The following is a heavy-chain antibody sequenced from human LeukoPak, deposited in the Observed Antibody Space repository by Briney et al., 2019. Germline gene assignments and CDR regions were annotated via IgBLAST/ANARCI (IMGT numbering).Heavy chain of an antibody. V-gene: IGHV3-13*01. Sequence: PGGSLRLSGAASGFTFSTYDMHWVRQVTGKGLEWVSYIGRAGDTYYAGSVKGRFTISRENAKNSLYLQINSLRAVDTAVYYCARDPSAHGLDVWGQGTTVTVSS. J-gene: IGHJ6*02. CDR2: IGRAGDT. D-gene: IGHD6-6*01. CDR3: ARDPSAHGLDV. CDR1: GFTFSTYD.